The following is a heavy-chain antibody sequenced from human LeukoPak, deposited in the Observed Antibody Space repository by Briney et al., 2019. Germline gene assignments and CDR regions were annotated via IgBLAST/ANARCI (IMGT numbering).Heavy chain of an antibody. CDR3: ARHAQTGEGGRGYFVD. CDR2: VFYSGST. V-gene: IGHV4-39*01. CDR1: GGSISTTTHY. D-gene: IGHD3-9*01. J-gene: IGHJ4*01. Sequence: SETLSLTCTVSGGSISTTTHYWAPIRQPPGKGLEWIGNVFYSGSTSYSPSLRSRVTISVDTSKNQFSLKLDSVTAADSAVYYCARHAQTGEGGRGYFVDWRQGTRVTVSS.